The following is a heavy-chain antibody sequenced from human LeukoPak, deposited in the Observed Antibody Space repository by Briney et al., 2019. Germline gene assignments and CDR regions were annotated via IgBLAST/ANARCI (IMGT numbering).Heavy chain of an antibody. CDR3: ARVLRYFAGDY. CDR2: ISSSGSTI. V-gene: IGHV3-48*03. J-gene: IGHJ4*02. CDR1: GFTFSSYE. D-gene: IGHD3-9*01. Sequence: GGSLRLSCAASGFTFSSYEMNRVRQAPGKGLEWVSYISSSGSTIYYADSVKGRFTISRDNAKNSLYLQMNSLRAEDTAVYYCARVLRYFAGDYWGQGTLVTVSS.